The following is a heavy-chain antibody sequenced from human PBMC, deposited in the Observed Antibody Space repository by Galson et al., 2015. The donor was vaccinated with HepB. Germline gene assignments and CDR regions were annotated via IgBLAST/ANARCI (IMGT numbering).Heavy chain of an antibody. D-gene: IGHD3-10*01. J-gene: IGHJ4*02. V-gene: IGHV1-69*06. CDR1: GGTFSNYA. CDR3: ARGYDSGSYYYHY. Sequence: SVKVSCKASGGTFSNYAIDWVRQAPGQGLEWIGGIIPLFGKANYAQIFQGRVTITADKATSTVYMELSSLRPEDSAVYYCARGYDSGSYYYHYWGQGSLVTVSS. CDR2: IIPLFGKA.